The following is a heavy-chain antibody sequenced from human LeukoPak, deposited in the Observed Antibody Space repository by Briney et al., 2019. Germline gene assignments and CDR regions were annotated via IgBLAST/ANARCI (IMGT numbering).Heavy chain of an antibody. V-gene: IGHV1-46*01. J-gene: IGHJ3*02. CDR1: GGSFSSYA. CDR3: AREGITSNAFDI. CDR2: INPSGGST. Sequence: ASVKVSCKASGGSFSSYAITWVRQAPGQGLEWMGIINPSGGSTSYAQKFQGRVTMTRDTSTSTVYMELSSLRSEDTAVYYCAREGITSNAFDIWGQGTMVTVSS.